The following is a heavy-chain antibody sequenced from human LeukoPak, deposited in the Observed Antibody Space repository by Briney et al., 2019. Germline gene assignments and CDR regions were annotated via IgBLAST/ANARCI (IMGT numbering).Heavy chain of an antibody. CDR3: ARDRGGRSGLDD. V-gene: IGHV3-7*04. J-gene: IGHJ4*01. Sequence: EGSLRLSCAASGITFSRSWMSWVRQAPGKGLEWVAFIKEDGGEIFYVDSVKGRFTISRDNAENSLYLQMNSLRAEDTAVYHCARDRGGRSGLDDWGQGTLVTVSS. D-gene: IGHD2-15*01. CDR2: IKEDGGEI. CDR1: GITFSRSW.